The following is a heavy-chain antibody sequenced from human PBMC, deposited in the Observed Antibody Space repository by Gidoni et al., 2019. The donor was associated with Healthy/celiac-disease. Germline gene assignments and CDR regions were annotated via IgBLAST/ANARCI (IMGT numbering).Heavy chain of an antibody. CDR1: GFTFSSYA. CDR2: ISYDGSNK. D-gene: IGHD2-15*01. CDR3: ARADCSGGSCYSDGMDV. J-gene: IGHJ6*02. Sequence: QVQLVESGGGVVQPGRSLRLSCAASGFTFSSYAMHWVRPAPGKGLEWVAVISYDGSNKYYADSVKGRFTISRDNSKNTLYLQMNSLRAEDTAVYYCARADCSGGSCYSDGMDVWGQGTTVTVSS. V-gene: IGHV3-30-3*01.